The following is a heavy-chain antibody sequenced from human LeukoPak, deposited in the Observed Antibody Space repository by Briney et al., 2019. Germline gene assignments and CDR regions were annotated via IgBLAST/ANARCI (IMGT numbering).Heavy chain of an antibody. Sequence: GGSLRLSCAASGFIFSPYAMSWVRQAPGKGLVWVSRINTDGSTTNYADSVKGRFTISRDNAKNTLYLQMNSLRAEDTAVYYCATDRSSIAIRPHWGQGTQVTVSS. CDR3: ATDRSSIAIRPH. CDR2: INTDGSTT. D-gene: IGHD6-6*01. CDR1: GFIFSPYA. J-gene: IGHJ4*02. V-gene: IGHV3-74*01.